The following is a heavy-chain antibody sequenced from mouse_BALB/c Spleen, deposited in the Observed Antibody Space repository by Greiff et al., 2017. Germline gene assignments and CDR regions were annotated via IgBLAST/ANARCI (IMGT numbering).Heavy chain of an antibody. CDR3: NAGSSSAYYAMDY. CDR2: IDPDNGDT. J-gene: IGHJ4*01. CDR1: GFNIKDYY. V-gene: IGHV14-4*02. D-gene: IGHD1-1*01. Sequence: EVQLQQSGAELVRPGASVKLSCTASGFNIKDYYMHWVKQRPEQGLEWIGWIDPDNGDTEYAPKFQGKATMTADTSSNTAYLQLSSLTSEDTAVYYCNAGSSSAYYAMDYWGQGTSVTVSS.